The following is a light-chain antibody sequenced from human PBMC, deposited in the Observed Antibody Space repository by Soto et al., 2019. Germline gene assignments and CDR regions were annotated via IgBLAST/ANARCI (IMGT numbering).Light chain of an antibody. CDR1: SGDVGGYNY. J-gene: IGLJ2*01. Sequence: QSALTQPPSASGSPGQSVTISCTGTSGDVGGYNYVSWYQQHPGKAPKLMIYEVNKRPSGVPDRFSGSKSGNRASLTISGLQAEDEADYHCSSYADITTVVFGGGTKVTVL. V-gene: IGLV2-8*01. CDR2: EVN. CDR3: SSYADITTVV.